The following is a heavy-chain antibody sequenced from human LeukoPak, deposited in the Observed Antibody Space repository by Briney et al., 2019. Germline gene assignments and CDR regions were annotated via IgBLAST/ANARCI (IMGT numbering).Heavy chain of an antibody. J-gene: IGHJ4*02. CDR1: GFTFSDYY. V-gene: IGHV3-11*06. CDR3: ARDYPTWTPYYFDY. Sequence: GGSLRLSCAASGFTFSDYYMSWIRQAPGEGLEWVSYISSSSSYTNYADSVKGRFTISRDNAKNSLYLQMNSLRAEDTAVYYCARDYPTWTPYYFDYWGQGTLVTVSS. D-gene: IGHD3/OR15-3a*01. CDR2: ISSSSSYT.